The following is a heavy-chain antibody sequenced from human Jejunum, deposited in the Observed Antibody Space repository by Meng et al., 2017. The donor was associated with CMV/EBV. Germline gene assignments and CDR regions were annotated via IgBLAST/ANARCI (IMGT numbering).Heavy chain of an antibody. D-gene: IGHD3-16*01. CDR3: ARVERSDDSRYRPFDY. Sequence: FGDFWMTWVRQVPGRGLEWVATIKQDGSEKDYGDSVKGRFTISRDNANNSLSLQLNYPRVEDTAIYYCARVERSDDSRYRPFDYWGQGSLVTVSS. CDR2: IKQDGSEK. CDR1: FGDFW. J-gene: IGHJ4*02. V-gene: IGHV3-7*01.